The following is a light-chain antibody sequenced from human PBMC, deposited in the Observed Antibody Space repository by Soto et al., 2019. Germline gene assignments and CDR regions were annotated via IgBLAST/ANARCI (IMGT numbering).Light chain of an antibody. Sequence: EIVLTQSPGTLSLSPGERATFSCRASQSVSSSYIAWYQQKRGQAPRRLIYGASTRATGIPARFSGSGSGTDFTLTISSLQPEDFVTYYCQQANSFLWTFGQGTKVDIK. CDR2: GAS. CDR3: QQANSFLWT. CDR1: QSVSSSY. V-gene: IGKV3-20*01. J-gene: IGKJ1*01.